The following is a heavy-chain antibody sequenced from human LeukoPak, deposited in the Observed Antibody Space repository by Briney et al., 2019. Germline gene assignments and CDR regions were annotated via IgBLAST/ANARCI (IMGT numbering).Heavy chain of an antibody. CDR2: IYTSGST. V-gene: IGHV4-61*02. CDR1: GGSISAGTYY. J-gene: IGHJ4*02. CDR3: ASDFPY. Sequence: SQTLSLTCTVSGGSISAGTYYWSWIRQPAGKGLEWIGRIYTSGSTNYNPSLKSRVTISVDTSKNQFSLKLSSVTAADTAVYYCASDFPYWGQGILVTVSS.